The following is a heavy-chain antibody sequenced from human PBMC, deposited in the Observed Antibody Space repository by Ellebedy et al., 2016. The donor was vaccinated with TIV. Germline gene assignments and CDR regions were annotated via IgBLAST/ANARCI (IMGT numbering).Heavy chain of an antibody. D-gene: IGHD3/OR15-3a*01. Sequence: GESLKISCAASGFTFSSSILHWVRQAPGKGLEYVSSISSNGDSTYYADSVKGRFTISRDNSKNTVLLQMSSLRLEDTAVYYCVKVGWTSVCWGPGTLVTVSS. CDR2: ISSNGDST. V-gene: IGHV3-64D*06. CDR3: VKVGWTSVC. CDR1: GFTFSSSI. J-gene: IGHJ4*02.